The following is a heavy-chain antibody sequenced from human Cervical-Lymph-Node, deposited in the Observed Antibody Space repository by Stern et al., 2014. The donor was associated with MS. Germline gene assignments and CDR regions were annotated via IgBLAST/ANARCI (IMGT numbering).Heavy chain of an antibody. J-gene: IGHJ4*02. CDR1: AFTFSRNA. CDR2: IWPDGSNE. D-gene: IGHD1-26*01. Sequence: QVQLVESGGGVVQPGRSLRLSWAASAFTFSRNAMHWVRQAPGKGLEWVALIWPDGSNEHYADSVKGRFTISRDNSKNTLYLQMSSLRAEDTAIYYCARGAWEILRRLDYWGQGTLVTVSS. CDR3: ARGAWEILRRLDY. V-gene: IGHV3-33*01.